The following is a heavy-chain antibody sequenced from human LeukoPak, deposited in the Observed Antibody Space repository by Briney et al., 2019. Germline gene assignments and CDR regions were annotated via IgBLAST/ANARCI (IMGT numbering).Heavy chain of an antibody. J-gene: IGHJ4*02. D-gene: IGHD3-22*01. CDR2: ISGSGGST. Sequence: GGSLRLSCAAPGFTFSSYAMSWVRQAPGKGLEWVSAISGSGGSTYYADSVKGRFTISRDNSKNTLYLQMNSLRAEDTAVYYCAKGPLSRSSGYSYWGQGTLVTVSS. CDR1: GFTFSSYA. V-gene: IGHV3-23*01. CDR3: AKGPLSRSSGYSY.